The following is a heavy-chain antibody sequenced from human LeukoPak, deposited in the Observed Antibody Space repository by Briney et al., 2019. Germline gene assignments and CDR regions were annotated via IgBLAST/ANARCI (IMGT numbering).Heavy chain of an antibody. D-gene: IGHD6-13*01. CDR2: ISGDGGST. V-gene: IGHV3-43*02. CDR3: AKVSASSWLGAFDI. J-gene: IGHJ3*02. CDR1: GFTFDDYA. Sequence: GGSLRLSCAASGFTFDDYALHWVRQAPGKGLEWVSLISGDGGSTYYADSVKGRFTISRDNSKNSLYLQMNSLRTEDTALYYCAKVSASSWLGAFDIWGQGTMVTVSS.